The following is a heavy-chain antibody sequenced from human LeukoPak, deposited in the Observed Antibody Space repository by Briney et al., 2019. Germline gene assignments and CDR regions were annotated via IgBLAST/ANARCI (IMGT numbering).Heavy chain of an antibody. CDR1: GFIFTTYW. V-gene: IGHV3-74*01. D-gene: IGHD3-22*01. CDR2: INSDGSDT. Sequence: PGGSLRLSCSASGFIFTTYWMHWVREAPGKGLVWVARINSDGSDTYYADSVKGRFTISRDNSKNTLYLQMNSLRAEDTAVYYCAKEKGGAYYYDSSGFFDPWGQGTLVTVSS. J-gene: IGHJ5*02. CDR3: AKEKGGAYYYDSSGFFDP.